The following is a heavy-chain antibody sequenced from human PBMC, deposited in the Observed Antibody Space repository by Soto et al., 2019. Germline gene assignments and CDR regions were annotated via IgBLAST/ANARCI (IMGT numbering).Heavy chain of an antibody. CDR1: GYTFTGYY. Sequence: GASVRVSCKASGYTFTGYYMHWVRQAPGQGLEWMGWINPNSGGTNYAQKFQGRVTMTRDTSISTAYMELSRLRSDDTAVYYCARDRVGYCSSSSCPAKGLFDHSGQVTLVTLSP. D-gene: IGHD2-2*01. CDR3: ARDRVGYCSSSSCPAKGLFDH. CDR2: INPNSGGT. J-gene: IGHJ5*02. V-gene: IGHV1-2*02.